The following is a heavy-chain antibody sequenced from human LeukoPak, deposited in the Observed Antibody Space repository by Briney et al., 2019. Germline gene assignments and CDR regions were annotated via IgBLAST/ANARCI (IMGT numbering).Heavy chain of an antibody. CDR1: GFTFGTFG. D-gene: IGHD3-10*01. V-gene: IGHV3-23*01. Sequence: GGSLRLSCAVSGFTFGTFGMTWVRQAPGKGLEWVSAIGGSDGSTYYADSVKGRFTISTDNSKNTLYLQMNSLKTEDTAVYYCTTLLWFGELFRDYWGQGTLVTVSS. J-gene: IGHJ4*02. CDR2: IGGSDGST. CDR3: TTLLWFGELFRDY.